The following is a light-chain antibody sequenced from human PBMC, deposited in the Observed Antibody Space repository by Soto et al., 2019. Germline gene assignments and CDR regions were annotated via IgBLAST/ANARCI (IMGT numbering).Light chain of an antibody. CDR2: DAS. J-gene: IGKJ3*01. V-gene: IGKV3-11*01. Sequence: EIVLTQSPATLSLSPGERATLSCRASQSVSSYLAWYQRKPGQAPRLLIYDASNRATGIPARFSGSGSGTDFTLTISSIEPEDLAVYYCQPRSNWLFTFGPGTKVDIK. CDR3: QPRSNWLFT. CDR1: QSVSSY.